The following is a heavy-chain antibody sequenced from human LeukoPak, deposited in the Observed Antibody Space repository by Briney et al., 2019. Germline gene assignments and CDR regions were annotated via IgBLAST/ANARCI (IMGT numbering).Heavy chain of an antibody. D-gene: IGHD4-23*01. V-gene: IGHV3-30*18. CDR1: GFTFSSYG. CDR3: AKVSGGGDFDY. J-gene: IGHJ4*02. Sequence: PGGSLRLSCAASGFTFSSYGMHWVRQAPGKGLEWVAVISYDGSNKYYADSVKGRFTISRDNSKNTLYLQMNSLRAEDTAVYYCAKVSGGGDFDYWGQGTLVTVSS. CDR2: ISYDGSNK.